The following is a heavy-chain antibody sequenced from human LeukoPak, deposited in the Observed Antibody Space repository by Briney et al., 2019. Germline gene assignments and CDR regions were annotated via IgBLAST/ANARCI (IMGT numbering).Heavy chain of an antibody. D-gene: IGHD4-17*01. CDR2: SSGSGGST. CDR3: ARDKTTVSDY. V-gene: IGHV3-23*01. Sequence: PGGSLRLSCAASGFTFSSYAMSWVCHAPGTGQGWVSASSGSGGSTYYADPVKGRFTISRDNSKNTLYLQMNSLRAEDTGVYYCARDKTTVSDYWGQGTLVTVSS. J-gene: IGHJ4*02. CDR1: GFTFSSYA.